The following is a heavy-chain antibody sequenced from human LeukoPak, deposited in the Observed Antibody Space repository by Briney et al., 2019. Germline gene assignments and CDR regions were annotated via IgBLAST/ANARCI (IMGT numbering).Heavy chain of an antibody. D-gene: IGHD3-10*01. CDR3: ARAGGITMVRGVPYYYYYYGMDV. J-gene: IGHJ6*04. Sequence: SVKVSCKASGGTFSSYAISWARQAPGQGLEWMGGIIPIFGTANYAQKFQGRVTITADESTSTAYMELSSLRSEDTAVYYCARAGGITMVRGVPYYYYYYGMDVWGKGTTVTVSS. CDR2: IIPIFGTA. V-gene: IGHV1-69*01. CDR1: GGTFSSYA.